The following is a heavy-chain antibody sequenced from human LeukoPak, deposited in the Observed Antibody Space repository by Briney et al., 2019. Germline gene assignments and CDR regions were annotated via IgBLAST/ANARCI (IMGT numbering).Heavy chain of an antibody. V-gene: IGHV3-53*01. J-gene: IGHJ4*02. Sequence: GGSLRLSCAAPGFTFSSSYMNWVRQAPGKGLEWVSAIYGGGNTYYADSVKGRFTVSRDSSKNTVFLQMSSLRAGDTAVYYCARVLYGGNFAGYWGQGTLVTVSS. CDR2: IYGGGNT. CDR3: ARVLYGGNFAGY. CDR1: GFTFSSSY. D-gene: IGHD4-23*01.